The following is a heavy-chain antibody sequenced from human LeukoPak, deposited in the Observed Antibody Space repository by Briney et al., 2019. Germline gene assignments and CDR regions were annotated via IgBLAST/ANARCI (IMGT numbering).Heavy chain of an antibody. CDR1: GGSISSYY. D-gene: IGHD3-22*01. CDR3: ARESYYYDSSGYYDAFDI. Sequence: SETLSLTCIVSGGSISSYYWSWIRQPPGKGPEWIGYIYYSGSTNYNPSLKSRLTISVDTSKNQFSLKLGSVTAADTAVYYCARESYYYDSSGYYDAFDIWGQGTMVTVSS. CDR2: IYYSGST. V-gene: IGHV4-59*01. J-gene: IGHJ3*02.